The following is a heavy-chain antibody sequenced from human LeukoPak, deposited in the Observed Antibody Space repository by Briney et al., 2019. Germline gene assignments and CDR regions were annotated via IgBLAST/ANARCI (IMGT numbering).Heavy chain of an antibody. CDR1: GGSISSYY. CDR2: IYYSGST. CDR3: ARHSSERYSGYDSGYYYGMDV. V-gene: IGHV4-59*08. J-gene: IGHJ6*02. Sequence: SETLSLTCTVSGGSISSYYWSWIRQPPGKGLEWIGYIYYSGSTNYNPSLKSRATISVDTSKNQFSLKLSSVTAADTAVYYCARHSSERYSGYDSGYYYGMDVWGQGTTVTVSS. D-gene: IGHD5-12*01.